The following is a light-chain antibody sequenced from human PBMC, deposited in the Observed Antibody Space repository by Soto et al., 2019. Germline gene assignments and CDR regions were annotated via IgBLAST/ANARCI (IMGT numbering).Light chain of an antibody. V-gene: IGKV1-39*01. Sequence: DIQMTQSPSSLSASVGASVPITGRASQSISSYLNWYQRKPGKAPKLLIYAASSLQSGVPSRFSGSGSGTDFTLTISSLQPEEFATYYCQQSYSTPITFGQGTRLEIK. CDR2: AAS. CDR3: QQSYSTPIT. J-gene: IGKJ5*01. CDR1: QSISSY.